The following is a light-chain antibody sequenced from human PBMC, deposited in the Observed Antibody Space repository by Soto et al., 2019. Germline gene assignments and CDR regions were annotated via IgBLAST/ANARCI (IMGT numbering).Light chain of an antibody. CDR1: QSVSTW. CDR3: QQYNVHSPWT. V-gene: IGKV1-5*03. J-gene: IGKJ1*01. CDR2: NAS. Sequence: DIQMTQSPSTLSASVGDRVSITCRASQSVSTWLAGYQQKPRKATQRLIFNASTLESGVPSRFIGSGSGTEFTLTITSLQPDDCATYYCQQYNVHSPWTFGQGTKVEIK.